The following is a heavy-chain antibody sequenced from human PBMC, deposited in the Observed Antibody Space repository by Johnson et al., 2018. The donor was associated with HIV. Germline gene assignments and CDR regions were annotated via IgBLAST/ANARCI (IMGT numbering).Heavy chain of an antibody. D-gene: IGHD7-27*01. V-gene: IGHV3/OR16-10*03. CDR3: SRDPTTQNPRLTADFAAFDI. CDR1: GFTFSSYA. Sequence: EQLVESGGGLVHPGVSLRLSCAGSGFTFSSYAMHWVRQAPGKGLEWVSAIGTGGGTYYADSVKGRFTISRDNSKNPLYLQMNSLRAEDTALYYWSRDPTTQNPRLTADFAAFDIWGQGTMVTVSS. J-gene: IGHJ3*02. CDR2: IGTGGGT.